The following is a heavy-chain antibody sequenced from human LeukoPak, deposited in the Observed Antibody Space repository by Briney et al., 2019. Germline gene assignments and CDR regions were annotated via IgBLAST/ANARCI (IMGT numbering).Heavy chain of an antibody. J-gene: IGHJ3*02. CDR2: IYTSGST. CDR1: GGSISSGSYC. Sequence: SETLSLTCTVSGGSISSGSYCWSWIRQPAGKGLEWIGRIYTSGSTNYNPSLKSRVTISVDTSKNQFSLKLSSVTAADTAVYYCARDGGSIPDAFDIWGQGTMVTVSS. D-gene: IGHD1-26*01. CDR3: ARDGGSIPDAFDI. V-gene: IGHV4-61*02.